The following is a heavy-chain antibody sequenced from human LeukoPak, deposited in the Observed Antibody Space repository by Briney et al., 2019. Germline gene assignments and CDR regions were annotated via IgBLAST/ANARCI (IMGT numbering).Heavy chain of an antibody. CDR2: INTNTGNP. Sequence: ASVKVSCKASGYTFTSYAMNWVRQAPGQGLEWMGWINTNTGNPTYAQGFTGRFVFSLDTSVSTAYLQISSLKAEDTAVYYCARDLSDYGRNYYYYYMDVWGKGTTVTVSS. J-gene: IGHJ6*03. CDR1: GYTFTSYA. V-gene: IGHV7-4-1*02. CDR3: ARDLSDYGRNYYYYYMDV. D-gene: IGHD4-17*01.